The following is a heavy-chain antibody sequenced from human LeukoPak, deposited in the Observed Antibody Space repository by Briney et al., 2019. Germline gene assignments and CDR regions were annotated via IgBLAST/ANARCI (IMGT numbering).Heavy chain of an antibody. V-gene: IGHV3-53*01. CDR1: GFTVSSNY. CDR2: IYSGGST. Sequence: GGSLRLSCAASGFTVSSNYMSWVRQAPGKGLEWVSVIYSGGSTCYADSVKGRFTISRDNSKNTLYLQMNSLRAEDTAVYYCARDGRTGSFDYWGQGALVTVSS. D-gene: IGHD1-1*01. J-gene: IGHJ4*02. CDR3: ARDGRTGSFDY.